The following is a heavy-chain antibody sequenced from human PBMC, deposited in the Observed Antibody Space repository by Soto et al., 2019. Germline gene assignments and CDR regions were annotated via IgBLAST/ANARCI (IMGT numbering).Heavy chain of an antibody. CDR2: ISAYNGNT. D-gene: IGHD3-10*01. Sequence: ASVKVSCKTSGYTFTSYGISWVRQAPGQGLEWMGWISAYNGNTNYAQKLQGRVTMTTDTSTSTAYMELRSLRSDDTAVYYCARLWFGELSAQDFDYWGQGTLVTVSS. CDR3: ARLWFGELSAQDFDY. CDR1: GYTFTSYG. V-gene: IGHV1-18*01. J-gene: IGHJ4*02.